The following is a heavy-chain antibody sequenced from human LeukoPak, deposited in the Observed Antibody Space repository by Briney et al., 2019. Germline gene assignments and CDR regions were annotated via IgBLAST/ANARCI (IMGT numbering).Heavy chain of an antibody. D-gene: IGHD2-15*01. J-gene: IGHJ5*02. CDR3: ARGIGGYCSGGSCYFSPPWFDP. CDR1: GGSFSGYY. Sequence: PSETLSLTCAVYGGSFSGYYWSWIRQPPGKGLEWIGEINHSGSTNYNPSLKSRVTISVDTSKNQLSLKLSSVTAADTAVYYCARGIGGYCSGGSCYFSPPWFDPWGQGTLVTVSS. CDR2: INHSGST. V-gene: IGHV4-34*01.